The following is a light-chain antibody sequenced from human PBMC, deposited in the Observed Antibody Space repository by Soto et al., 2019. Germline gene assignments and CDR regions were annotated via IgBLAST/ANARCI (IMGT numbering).Light chain of an antibody. J-gene: IGKJ1*01. CDR2: AAS. Sequence: DIPMTQSPSSLSASVGDRVTITCRASQSISKHLNWYQQKPGEAPKLLIYAASSLQSGVPSRFSGSGSGTDFTLTIRSLQPEDFATYYCQQSYSSSWTFGQGTKVEIK. CDR3: QQSYSSSWT. V-gene: IGKV1-39*01. CDR1: QSISKH.